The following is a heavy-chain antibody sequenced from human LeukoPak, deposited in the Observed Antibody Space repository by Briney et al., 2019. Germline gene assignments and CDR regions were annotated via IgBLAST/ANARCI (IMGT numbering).Heavy chain of an antibody. CDR3: ARGGDRSYDYCPDY. D-gene: IGHD5-12*01. J-gene: IGHJ4*02. Sequence: GASVKVSCKASGYMFSNYGISWVRQAPGQGIEWMGWINPTSGGANSAQKFRGRVTMTRDTSISTAYMELSSLRSDDTAVYYCARGGDRSYDYCPDYWGQGTLVTVSS. V-gene: IGHV1-2*02. CDR2: INPTSGGA. CDR1: GYMFSNYG.